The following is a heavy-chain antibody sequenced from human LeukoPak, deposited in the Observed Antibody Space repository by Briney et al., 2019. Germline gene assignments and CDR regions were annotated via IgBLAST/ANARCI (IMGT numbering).Heavy chain of an antibody. Sequence: ASVKVSCKASGGTFSSYAISWVRQAPGQGLEWMGGIIPIFGTANYAQKFQGRVTITTDESTSTAYMELSSLRSEDTAVYYCARVDQPILAFDYWGQGTLVTVSS. CDR2: IIPIFGTA. CDR1: GGTFSSYA. CDR3: ARVDQPILAFDY. D-gene: IGHD1-14*01. J-gene: IGHJ4*02. V-gene: IGHV1-69*05.